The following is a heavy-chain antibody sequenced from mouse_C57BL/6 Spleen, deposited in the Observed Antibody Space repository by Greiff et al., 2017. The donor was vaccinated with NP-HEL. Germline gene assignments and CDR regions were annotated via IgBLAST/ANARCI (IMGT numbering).Heavy chain of an antibody. CDR2: IYPGDGDT. J-gene: IGHJ3*01. CDR3: ARGGRGFAY. CDR1: GYAFSSSW. Sequence: VKLQESGPELVKPGASVKISCKASGYAFSSSWMNWVKQRPGKGLEWIGRIYPGDGDTNYNGKFKGKATLTADKSSSTAYMQLSSLTSEDSAVYFCARGGRGFAYWGQGTLVTVSA. V-gene: IGHV1-82*01. D-gene: IGHD6-1*01.